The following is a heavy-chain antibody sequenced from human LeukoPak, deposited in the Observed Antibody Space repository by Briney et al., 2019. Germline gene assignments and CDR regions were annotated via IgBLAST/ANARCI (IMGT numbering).Heavy chain of an antibody. J-gene: IGHJ4*02. CDR1: AFTFSSYG. V-gene: IGHV3-33*01. Sequence: GGSLRLSCAASAFTFSSYGMHWVRQAPGKGLEWVAVIWYDGSNNYYADSVKGRFTISRDNSKNTLYLQMNSLRAEDTAVYYCARDYYDSSGYSDYWGQGTLVTVSS. D-gene: IGHD3-22*01. CDR2: IWYDGSNN. CDR3: ARDYYDSSGYSDY.